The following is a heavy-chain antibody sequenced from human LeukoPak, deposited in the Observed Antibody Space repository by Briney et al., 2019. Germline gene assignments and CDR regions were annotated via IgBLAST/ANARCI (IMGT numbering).Heavy chain of an antibody. J-gene: IGHJ5*02. CDR2: INHSGST. Sequence: SETLSLTCAVYGGSFSGYYWSWIRQPPGKGLEWIGEINHSGSTNYNPSLKSRVTISVDTSKNQFSLKLSSVTAADTAVYYCARYCSSTSCYYTFDPWGQGTLVTVPS. CDR3: ARYCSSTSCYYTFDP. CDR1: GGSFSGYY. D-gene: IGHD2-2*01. V-gene: IGHV4-34*01.